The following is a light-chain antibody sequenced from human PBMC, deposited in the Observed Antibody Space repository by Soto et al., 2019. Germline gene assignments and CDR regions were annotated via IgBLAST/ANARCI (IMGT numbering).Light chain of an antibody. Sequence: QMYLSPSTLSASKGDRVTITCRASQSISSSLAWYQQKPGKAPKLLISDASRLESGVPSSFSGSGSGTEFTLTISSLQPDDFATYYCQQYKSYSPRTFGQRTNV. J-gene: IGKJ1*01. CDR2: DAS. V-gene: IGKV1-5*01. CDR3: QQYKSYSPRT. CDR1: QSISSS.